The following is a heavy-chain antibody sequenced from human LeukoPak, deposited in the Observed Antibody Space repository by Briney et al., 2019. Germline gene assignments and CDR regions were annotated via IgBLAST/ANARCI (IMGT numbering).Heavy chain of an antibody. CDR2: INPNNGGT. CDR1: GYTFSGYY. D-gene: IGHD3-22*01. Sequence: ASVKVSCKASGYTFSGYYIHWVRQAPGQGLEWMGWINPNNGGTNYAQKFQGRVTMTRDMSMRSAYMELSRLRSDDTAVYYCAGEDNSSGYRPFDIWGQGTMVTVPS. CDR3: AGEDNSSGYRPFDI. V-gene: IGHV1-2*02. J-gene: IGHJ3*02.